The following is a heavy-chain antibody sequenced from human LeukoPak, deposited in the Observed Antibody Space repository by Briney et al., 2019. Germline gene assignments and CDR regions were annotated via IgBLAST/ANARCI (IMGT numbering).Heavy chain of an antibody. CDR2: INHSGST. CDR1: GGSFSGYY. Sequence: SETLSLTCAVYGGSFSGYYWSWIRQPPGKGLEWIGEINHSGSTNCNPSLKSRVTISVDTSKNQFSLKLSSVTAADTAVYYCARAKQQQQRYYFDYWGQGTLVTVSS. J-gene: IGHJ4*02. CDR3: ARAKQQQQRYYFDY. D-gene: IGHD6-13*01. V-gene: IGHV4-34*01.